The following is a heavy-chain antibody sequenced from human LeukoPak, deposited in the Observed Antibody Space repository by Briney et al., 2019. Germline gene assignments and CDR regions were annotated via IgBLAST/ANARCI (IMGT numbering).Heavy chain of an antibody. D-gene: IGHD3-3*01. V-gene: IGHV3-7*01. CDR3: ARLNYDFWSGHLGLDY. Sequence: PGGSLRLSCAASGFTFSSYWMSWVRQAPGKGLEWVANIQQDGSEKYYVDSVKGRFTISRDNAKNSLYLQMNSLRAKDTAVYYFARLNYDFWSGHLGLDYWGQGTLVPVSS. J-gene: IGHJ4*02. CDR1: GFTFSSYW. CDR2: IQQDGSEK.